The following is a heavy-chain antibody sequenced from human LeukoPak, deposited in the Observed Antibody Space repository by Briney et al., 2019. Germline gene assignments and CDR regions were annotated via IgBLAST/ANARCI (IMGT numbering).Heavy chain of an antibody. V-gene: IGHV5-51*03. J-gene: IGHJ5*02. CDR2: IAPLDSDT. Sequence: PGESLKISCQASGYTFTSSWISWVRQKPGKGLEWMGCIAPLDSDTTYSPSFQGQVTISADRSINTAYLELNSLKASDNGIYYCVKYDRVALPADPWGRGTLVTVSS. CDR3: VKYDRVALPADP. D-gene: IGHD2-2*01. CDR1: GYTFTSSW.